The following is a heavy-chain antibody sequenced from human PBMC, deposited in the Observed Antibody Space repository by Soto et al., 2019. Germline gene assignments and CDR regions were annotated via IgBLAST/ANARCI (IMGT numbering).Heavy chain of an antibody. CDR3: ARQYHMDS. V-gene: IGHV3-74*01. CDR1: GFTFSDDW. CDR2: ISSDGTST. J-gene: IGHJ6*02. D-gene: IGHD2-2*01. Sequence: EVQLVESGGGLVQPGGSLRLSCAGSGFTFSDDWMHWLRQAPGKGLVWVSRISSDGTSTIYADSVKGRFTISRDNAKSTLYLQMNSLRAEDTAVYYCARQYHMDSWGQGTTVPVSS.